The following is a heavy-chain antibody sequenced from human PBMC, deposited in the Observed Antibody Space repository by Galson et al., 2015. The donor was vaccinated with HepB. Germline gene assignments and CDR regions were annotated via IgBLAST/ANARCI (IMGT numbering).Heavy chain of an antibody. Sequence: SVKVSCKASGYTFTRYSISWVRQAPGQGLEWMGWISAYNGNTNFAQKFQGRVTMTTDTSTSTAYVELRSLRSDDTAVYYCARGKGGDVWGQRTTVTVSS. CDR3: ARGKGGDV. CDR1: GYTFTRYS. CDR2: ISAYNGNT. V-gene: IGHV1-18*04. J-gene: IGHJ6*02. D-gene: IGHD3-16*01.